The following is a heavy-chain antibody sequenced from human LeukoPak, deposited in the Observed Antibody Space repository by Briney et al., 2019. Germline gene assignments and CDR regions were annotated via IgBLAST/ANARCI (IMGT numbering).Heavy chain of an antibody. CDR3: ARGPTTVTRAFDY. J-gene: IGHJ4*02. V-gene: IGHV4-4*02. D-gene: IGHD4-17*01. Sequence: SETLSLTCGVSGGSISSSNWWSWVRQPPGKGLEWIGEIYYSGRTNYNPSLKNRVTMSVDKSNNQFSLKLSSVTAADTAVYYCARGPTTVTRAFDYWGQGTLVTVSS. CDR1: GGSISSSNW. CDR2: IYYSGRT.